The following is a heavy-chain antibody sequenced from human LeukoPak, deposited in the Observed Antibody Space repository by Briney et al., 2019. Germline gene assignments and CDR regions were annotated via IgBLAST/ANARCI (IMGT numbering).Heavy chain of an antibody. V-gene: IGHV1-69*04. CDR1: GGTFSSYA. D-gene: IGHD5-12*01. CDR2: IIPILGIA. J-gene: IGHJ4*02. CDR3: ARAFVATKERSYYFDY. Sequence: ASVTVSCKASGGTFSSYAISWVRQAPGQGLEWMGRIIPILGIANYAQKFQGRVTITADKSTSTAYMELSSLRSEDTAVYYCARAFVATKERSYYFDYWGQGTLVTVSS.